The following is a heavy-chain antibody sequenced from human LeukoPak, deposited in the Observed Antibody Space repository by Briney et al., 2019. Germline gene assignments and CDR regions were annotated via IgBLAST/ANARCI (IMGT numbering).Heavy chain of an antibody. CDR2: INHSGST. Sequence: SETLSLTCAVYGGSFSGYYWSWIRQPPGKGLEWIGEINHSGSTNYNPSLKSRVTISVDTSKNQFSLKLSSVTAAATAVYYYARRGYSYGLSGYYYYYYMDVWGKGTTVTISS. CDR3: ARRGYSYGLSGYYYYYYMDV. J-gene: IGHJ6*03. CDR1: GGSFSGYY. D-gene: IGHD5-18*01. V-gene: IGHV4-34*01.